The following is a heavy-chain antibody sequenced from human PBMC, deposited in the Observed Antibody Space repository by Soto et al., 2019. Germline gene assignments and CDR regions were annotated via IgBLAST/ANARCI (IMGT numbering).Heavy chain of an antibody. CDR1: GFTFSSYS. D-gene: IGHD1-26*01. V-gene: IGHV3-21*01. Sequence: GGSLRISCAASGFTFSSYSMNWVRQAPGKGLEWVSSISSSSSYIYYADSVKGRFTISRDNAKNSLYLQMNSLRAEDTAVYYCARSQPPELRRGSNWFDPWGQGTLVTVSS. J-gene: IGHJ5*02. CDR3: ARSQPPELRRGSNWFDP. CDR2: ISSSSSYI.